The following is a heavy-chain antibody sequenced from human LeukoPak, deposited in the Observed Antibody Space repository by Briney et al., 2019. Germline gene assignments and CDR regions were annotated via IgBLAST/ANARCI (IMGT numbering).Heavy chain of an antibody. D-gene: IGHD3-22*01. CDR3: ASGTGYYDSSGYSFAGLDY. CDR1: GFTFSSYS. Sequence: GGSLRLSCAASGFTFSSYSMNWVRQAPGKGLEWVSYISSSSSTIYYADSVEGRFTISRDNAKNSLYLQMNSLRAEDTAVYYCASGTGYYDSSGYSFAGLDYWGQGTLVTVSS. CDR2: ISSSSSTI. J-gene: IGHJ4*02. V-gene: IGHV3-48*01.